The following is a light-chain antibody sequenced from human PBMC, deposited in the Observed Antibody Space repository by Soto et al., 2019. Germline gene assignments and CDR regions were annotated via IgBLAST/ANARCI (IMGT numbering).Light chain of an antibody. CDR1: RSISNNY. Sequence: EVMLTQSPGTLSLSPGERATLSCRGSRSISNNYLAWYQQKSGQAPRLLIYGASNRATGIPDRFSGSGSGTDFTLTIGRLEPEDFAVYYCLQYDTSPRTFGPGTKVEFK. CDR3: LQYDTSPRT. CDR2: GAS. J-gene: IGKJ1*01. V-gene: IGKV3-20*01.